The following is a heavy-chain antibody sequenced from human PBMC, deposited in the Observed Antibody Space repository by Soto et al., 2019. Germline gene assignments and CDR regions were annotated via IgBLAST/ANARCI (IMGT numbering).Heavy chain of an antibody. CDR1: GGSFSGYY. CDR2: INHSGST. J-gene: IGHJ4*01. Sequence: SETLSLTCAVYGGSFSGYYWTWIRQPPGTGLEWIGEINHSGSTNYNPSLKSRVTISVDTSKNQFSLKMSSVTAADTAVYYCARLLHVNRCYYYFDYWGRGTLFTVSS. D-gene: IGHD3-10*01. V-gene: IGHV4-34*01. CDR3: ARLLHVNRCYYYFDY.